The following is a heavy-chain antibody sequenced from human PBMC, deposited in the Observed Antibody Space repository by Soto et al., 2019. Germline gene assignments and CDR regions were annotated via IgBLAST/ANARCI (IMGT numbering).Heavy chain of an antibody. D-gene: IGHD3-10*01. Sequence: PGGSLRLSCVASGLPVAGSYMAWVRQAPGKGLEWASVIYNDGTTYYSQSVEGRFTISRDTSKNTLYLQMDGLRDEDTAVYYCVRPLPSGQTHARDVWGQGTTVTVS. CDR1: GLPVAGSY. CDR3: VRPLPSGQTHARDV. CDR2: IYNDGTT. J-gene: IGHJ6*02. V-gene: IGHV3-53*01.